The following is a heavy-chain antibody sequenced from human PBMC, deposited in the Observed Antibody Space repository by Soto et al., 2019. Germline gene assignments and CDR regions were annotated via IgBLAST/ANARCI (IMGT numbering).Heavy chain of an antibody. CDR2: IGAYNGNR. J-gene: IGHJ4*02. CDR1: GYNFRNYG. D-gene: IGHD5-12*01. Sequence: GASVKVSGKASGYNFRNYGITWLRQAPGQGLEWMGWIGAYNGNRKYLQKLQGRVTMTTDTSTNTAYMELTSLKSDDTAVYYCARVIGVASMDHWGQGTQVPVS. V-gene: IGHV1-18*01. CDR3: ARVIGVASMDH.